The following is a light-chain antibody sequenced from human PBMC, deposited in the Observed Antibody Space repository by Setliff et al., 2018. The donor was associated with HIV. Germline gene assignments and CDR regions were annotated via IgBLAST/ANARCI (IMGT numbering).Light chain of an antibody. CDR2: NVS. CDR1: SSDIGGNRY. J-gene: IGLJ3*02. Sequence: QSALPQPASVSGSPGQSITISCTGTSSDIGGNRYVSWFRQHPGKAPKLMLYNVSNRPSGISDRFSGSRSGNTASLIISGLQAEDEADYYCTSYTDSRSWVFGGGTKVTVL. V-gene: IGLV2-14*01. CDR3: TSYTDSRSWV.